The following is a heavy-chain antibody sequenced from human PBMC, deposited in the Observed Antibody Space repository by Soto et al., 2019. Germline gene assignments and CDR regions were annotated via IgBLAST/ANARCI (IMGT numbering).Heavy chain of an antibody. CDR2: INGDGSST. Sequence: VGSLRLSCAASGFTFTTYWMHWVRQVPGKGLVWVSRINGDGSSTTYADSVKGRFTISRDNAKNTLYLQMNSLRAEDTAVYYCTRGPRASSTGTGAHWGQGTLVTVSS. CDR3: TRGPRASSTGTGAH. J-gene: IGHJ4*02. CDR1: GFTFTTYW. D-gene: IGHD1-1*01. V-gene: IGHV3-74*01.